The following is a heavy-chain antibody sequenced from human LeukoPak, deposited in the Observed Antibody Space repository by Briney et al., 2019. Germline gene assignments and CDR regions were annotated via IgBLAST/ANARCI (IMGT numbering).Heavy chain of an antibody. CDR1: GGSFSGYY. CDR2: INHSGST. Sequence: PSETLSLTCAVYGGSFSGYYWSWIRQPPGKGLEWIGEINHSGSTNYNPSLKSRVTISVDTSKNQFSLKLSSVTAADTAVYYCARDLYSSSWYSFWFDPWGQGTLVTVSS. J-gene: IGHJ5*02. D-gene: IGHD6-13*01. V-gene: IGHV4-34*01. CDR3: ARDLYSSSWYSFWFDP.